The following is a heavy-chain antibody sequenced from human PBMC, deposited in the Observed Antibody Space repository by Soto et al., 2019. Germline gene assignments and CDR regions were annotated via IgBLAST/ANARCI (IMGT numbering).Heavy chain of an antibody. V-gene: IGHV1-18*01. Sequence: ASVKVSCKASGYTFTTYAISWVRQAPGQGLEWMGWISTYDGNTDYAQNLQGRVTMTTDTSTNTAYMELRSLRSDDTAVYYCARVSYGGNSGVYYYYGMDVWG. D-gene: IGHD2-21*02. CDR2: ISTYDGNT. J-gene: IGHJ6*02. CDR3: ARVSYGGNSGVYYYYGMDV. CDR1: GYTFTTYA.